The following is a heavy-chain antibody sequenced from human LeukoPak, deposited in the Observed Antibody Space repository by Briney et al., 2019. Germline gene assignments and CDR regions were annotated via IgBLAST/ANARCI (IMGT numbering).Heavy chain of an antibody. D-gene: IGHD4-11*01. CDR3: TGHHQAYSRTY. V-gene: IGHV3-23*01. CDR1: GFTFSSYA. J-gene: IGHJ4*02. CDR2: ISGSGGST. Sequence: GGSLRLSCAASGFTFSSYAMSWVRQAPGKGLEWVSAISGSGGSTYYAESVKGRFTISRDNSKNTLYLQMSSLRAEDTAVYYCTGHHQAYSRTYWGQGTLVTVSS.